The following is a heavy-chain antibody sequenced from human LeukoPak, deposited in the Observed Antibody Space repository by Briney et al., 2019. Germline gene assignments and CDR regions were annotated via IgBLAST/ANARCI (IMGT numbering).Heavy chain of an antibody. Sequence: GGSLRLSCAASGFTFSSYSMNWVRQAPGKGLEWVSSISSSSSYIYYADSVKGRFTISRDNAKNSLYLQMNSLRAEDTAVYYCARDLSDEWTVVGYWGQGTLVTVSS. J-gene: IGHJ4*02. CDR2: ISSSSSYI. CDR3: ARDLSDEWTVVGY. CDR1: GFTFSSYS. D-gene: IGHD2-8*01. V-gene: IGHV3-21*01.